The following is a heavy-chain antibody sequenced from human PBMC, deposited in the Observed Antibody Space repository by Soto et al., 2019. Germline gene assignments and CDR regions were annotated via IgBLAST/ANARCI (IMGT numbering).Heavy chain of an antibody. CDR1: GGTFSSYA. CDR2: IIPIFGTA. CDR3: ARLGGKYSSYDY. D-gene: IGHD6-19*01. Sequence: SVKVSRKASGGTFSSYAISWVRQAPGQGLEWMGGIIPIFGTANYAQKFQGRVTITADESTSTAYMELSSLRSEDTAVYYCARLGGKYSSYDYWGQGTLVTVSS. J-gene: IGHJ4*02. V-gene: IGHV1-69*13.